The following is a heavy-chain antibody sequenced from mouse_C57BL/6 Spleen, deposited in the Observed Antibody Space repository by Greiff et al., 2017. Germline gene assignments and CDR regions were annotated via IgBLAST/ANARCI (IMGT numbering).Heavy chain of an antibody. CDR3: ARYHRNYVGWFAY. J-gene: IGHJ3*01. V-gene: IGHV7-3*01. Sequence: DVQLVESGGGLVQPGGSLSLSCAASGFTFTDYYMSWVRQPPGKALEWLGFIRNKANGYTTEYSASVKGRFTISRDNSQSILYLQMNALRAEDSATYYCARYHRNYVGWFAYWGQGTLVTVSA. CDR2: IRNKANGYTT. D-gene: IGHD2-5*01. CDR1: GFTFTDYY.